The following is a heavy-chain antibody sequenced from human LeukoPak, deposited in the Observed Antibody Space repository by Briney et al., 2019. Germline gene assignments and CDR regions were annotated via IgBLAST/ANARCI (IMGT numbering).Heavy chain of an antibody. CDR2: INHSGST. D-gene: IGHD5-12*01. CDR1: GGSFSGYY. V-gene: IGHV4-34*01. Sequence: PSETLSLTCAVYGGSFSGYYWSWIRQPPGKGLEWIGEINHSGSTNYNPSLKSRVTISVDTSKNQFSLKLSPVTAADTAVYYCARHRIEIVATSQFDYWGQGTLVTVSS. CDR3: ARHRIEIVATSQFDY. J-gene: IGHJ4*02.